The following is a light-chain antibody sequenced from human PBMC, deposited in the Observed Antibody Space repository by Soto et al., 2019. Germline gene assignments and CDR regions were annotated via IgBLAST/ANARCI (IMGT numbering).Light chain of an antibody. Sequence: QSVLTQPPSASXTPGQRVTISCSGSSSNIGSNYVYWYQQLPGTAPKLLIYSNNQRPSGVPDRFSGSKSGTSASLAISGLRSEDEADYYCAAWDDSLSGWVFGGGTKLTVL. V-gene: IGLV1-47*02. CDR3: AAWDDSLSGWV. CDR1: SSNIGSNY. CDR2: SNN. J-gene: IGLJ3*02.